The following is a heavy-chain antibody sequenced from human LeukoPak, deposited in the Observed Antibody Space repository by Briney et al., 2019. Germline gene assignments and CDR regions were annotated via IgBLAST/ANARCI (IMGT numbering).Heavy chain of an antibody. J-gene: IGHJ4*02. CDR2: IFKTGDTA. Sequence: GGSLRLSCAASGFTFSDYAMSWVRQAPGKGLEWVSTIFKTGDTAHYADIVRGRFTISRDNSKNTLSLQMNSLRAEDTSIYYCAKLWGRHVWSFDYWGQGALVTVSS. D-gene: IGHD3-16*01. V-gene: IGHV3-23*01. CDR1: GFTFSDYA. CDR3: AKLWGRHVWSFDY.